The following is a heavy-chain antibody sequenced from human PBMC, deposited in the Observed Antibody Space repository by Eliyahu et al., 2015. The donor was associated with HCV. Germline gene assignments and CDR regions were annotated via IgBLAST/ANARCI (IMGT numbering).Heavy chain of an antibody. D-gene: IGHD4-17*01. Sequence: QVQLVQSGAEVKKPGSSVKVSCKASGGTFSSYAIXWVRQAPGQGLEWMGGIIPIFGTANYAQKFQGRVTITADESTSTAYMELSSLRSEDTAVYYCASNTEPYGDYGYFDLWGRGTLVTVSS. V-gene: IGHV1-69*01. CDR1: GGTFSSYA. CDR2: IIPIFGTA. CDR3: ASNTEPYGDYGYFDL. J-gene: IGHJ2*01.